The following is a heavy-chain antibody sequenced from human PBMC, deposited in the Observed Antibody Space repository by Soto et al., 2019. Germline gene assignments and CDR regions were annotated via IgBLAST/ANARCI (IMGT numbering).Heavy chain of an antibody. J-gene: IGHJ4*02. CDR2: ISPDGSRT. CDR1: GFPFRSYG. CDR3: VRVEGVTFGECGAFDY. D-gene: IGHD2-21*01. Sequence: QVHLVESGGGVVQPGRSLRLSCAASGFPFRSYGMHWVRQAPGKGLEWVAVISPDGSRTSYADSVTGRFSISRDNRNNTMFLQMNSLRAEYTAVYYWVRVEGVTFGECGAFDYWGQGSLVTVSS. V-gene: IGHV3-30*03.